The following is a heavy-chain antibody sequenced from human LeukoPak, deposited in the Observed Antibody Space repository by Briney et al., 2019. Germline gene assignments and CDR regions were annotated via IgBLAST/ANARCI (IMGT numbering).Heavy chain of an antibody. Sequence: PSXXLSLTCTVAGGSISSYYWSWIRQPAGKGLEWIGRIYSSGSTNYKPSLKSRVTMSVDTSKNQFSLKLTSVTAADTAVYYCARGVMTGTPFDYWGQGTLVTVSS. V-gene: IGHV4-4*07. CDR1: GGSISSYY. D-gene: IGHD1-1*01. CDR2: IYSSGST. CDR3: ARGVMTGTPFDY. J-gene: IGHJ4*02.